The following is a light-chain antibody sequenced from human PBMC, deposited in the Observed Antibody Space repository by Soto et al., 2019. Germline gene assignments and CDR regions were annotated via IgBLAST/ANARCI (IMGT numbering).Light chain of an antibody. CDR2: GNT. V-gene: IGLV1-40*01. CDR3: QSYDSSLSGSV. CDR1: NSNIGAGYD. J-gene: IGLJ2*01. Sequence: QSVLTQPPSMSGAPGQRVTLSCTGSNSNIGAGYDVHWYQQLPGTAPKLLLYGNTNRPSGVPDRFSGSKSGTSASLAITGLQADDEADYYCQSYDSSLSGSVFGGGTQLTVL.